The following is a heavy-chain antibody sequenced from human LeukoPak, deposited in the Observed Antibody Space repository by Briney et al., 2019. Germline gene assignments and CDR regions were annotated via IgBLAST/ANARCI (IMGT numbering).Heavy chain of an antibody. V-gene: IGHV1-69*05. CDR2: IIPIFGTA. J-gene: IGHJ3*02. CDR1: GGTFSSYA. Sequence: SVKVSCKASGGTFSSYAISWVRQAPGQGLEWMGGIIPIFGTANYAQKFQGRVTITTNESTSTAYLELSSLRSEDTAVYYCASPGPGNGYSFAFDIWGQGTMVTVSS. CDR3: ASPGPGNGYSFAFDI. D-gene: IGHD5-24*01.